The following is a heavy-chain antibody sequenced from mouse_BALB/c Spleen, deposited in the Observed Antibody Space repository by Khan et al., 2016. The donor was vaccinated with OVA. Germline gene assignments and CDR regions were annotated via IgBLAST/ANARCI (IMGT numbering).Heavy chain of an antibody. Sequence: EVQLQESGPGLVKPSQSLSLTCTVTGYSITSDYAWNWIRQFQGNKLEWMGYISYSGRTSYNPSLKSRTSITRDTSKNQSFLQLNSVTTEDTATYYCARSVTITTVVATDFDYWGQGTTLTVSS. D-gene: IGHD1-1*01. J-gene: IGHJ2*01. CDR1: GYSITSDYA. CDR2: ISYSGRT. CDR3: ARSVTITTVVATDFDY. V-gene: IGHV3-2*02.